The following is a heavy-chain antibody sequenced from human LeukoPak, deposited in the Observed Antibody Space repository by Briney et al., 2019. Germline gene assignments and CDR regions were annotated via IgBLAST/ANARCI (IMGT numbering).Heavy chain of an antibody. CDR3: ARDGGGDY. J-gene: IGHJ4*02. V-gene: IGHV3-7*01. CDR2: IKQDGSER. D-gene: IGHD3-16*01. CDR1: GFTFSGFS. Sequence: GGSLRLSCAASGFTFSGFSMSWVRQSPTKGLEWVANIKQDGSERYYVDSVKGRFTISRDNAKNSLFLQMNSLRAEDTAVYYCARDGGGDYWGQGTLVTVSS.